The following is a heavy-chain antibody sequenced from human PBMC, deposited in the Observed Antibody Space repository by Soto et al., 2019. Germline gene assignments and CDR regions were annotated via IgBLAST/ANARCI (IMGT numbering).Heavy chain of an antibody. CDR2: ISGSGGST. J-gene: IGHJ4*02. CDR1: GFAFSSYA. V-gene: IGHV3-23*01. Sequence: EVQLLESGGGLVQPGGSLRLSCAASGFAFSSYAMSWVRQAPGKGLEWVSAISGSGGSTYYADSVKGRFTISRDNSKNTLYLQMNSLRAEDTAVYYCAKPKYSYGYLYYFDYWGQGTLVTVSS. CDR3: AKPKYSYGYLYYFDY. D-gene: IGHD5-18*01.